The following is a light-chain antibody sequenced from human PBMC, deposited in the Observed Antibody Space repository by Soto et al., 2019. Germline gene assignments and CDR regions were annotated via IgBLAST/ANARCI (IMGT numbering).Light chain of an antibody. CDR2: KAS. V-gene: IGKV1-5*03. J-gene: IGKJ1*01. Sequence: DIQMTHSPSTLSGSVGDRVTITCRASQTISSWLAWYQQKPGKAPKLLIYKASTLKSGVPSRFSGSGSGKEFTLTISSLQPDDFATHYCTHYNSYSEASGQGSKVEIX. CDR1: QTISSW. CDR3: THYNSYSEA.